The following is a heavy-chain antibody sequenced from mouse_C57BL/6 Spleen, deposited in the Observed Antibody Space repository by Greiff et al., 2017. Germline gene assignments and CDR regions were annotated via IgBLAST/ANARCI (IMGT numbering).Heavy chain of an antibody. D-gene: IGHD1-1*01. V-gene: IGHV1-82*01. Sequence: QVQLKESGPELVKPGASVKISCKASGYAFSSSWMNWVKQRPGKGLEWIGRIYPGDGDTNYNGKFKGKATLNADKSSSTAYMQLSSLTSEDSAVYFCAREGYYGTLYYAMDYWGQGTSVTVSS. CDR3: AREGYYGTLYYAMDY. CDR2: IYPGDGDT. J-gene: IGHJ4*01. CDR1: GYAFSSSW.